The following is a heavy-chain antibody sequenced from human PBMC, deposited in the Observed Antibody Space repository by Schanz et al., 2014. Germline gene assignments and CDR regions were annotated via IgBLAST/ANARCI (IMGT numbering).Heavy chain of an antibody. CDR2: ISGSGGST. CDR3: TKFETRTGTNY. Sequence: EVQLLESGGGLVQPGGSLRLSCAASGFTFSSYAMSWVRQAPGKGLEWVSAISGSGGSTYYADSVQGRFTISRDNSKNTLYLQMNSLRAEDTAVYYCTKFETRTGTNYWGQGTLVTVSS. CDR1: GFTFSSYA. J-gene: IGHJ4*02. V-gene: IGHV3-23*01. D-gene: IGHD1-1*01.